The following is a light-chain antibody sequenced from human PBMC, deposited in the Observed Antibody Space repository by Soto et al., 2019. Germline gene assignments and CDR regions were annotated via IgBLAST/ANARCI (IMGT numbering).Light chain of an antibody. CDR3: QQRGNWPWT. V-gene: IGKV3-11*01. CDR1: QSVSSY. CDR2: DAS. J-gene: IGKJ1*01. Sequence: EIVLTQSPATLSLSPGERATLSCRASQSVSSYLAWYQHKPGQAPRLLIYDASNRATGIPARFSGSGSGTDFTLTISSLEPEDFAVYYCQQRGNWPWTFGQGTKLEIK.